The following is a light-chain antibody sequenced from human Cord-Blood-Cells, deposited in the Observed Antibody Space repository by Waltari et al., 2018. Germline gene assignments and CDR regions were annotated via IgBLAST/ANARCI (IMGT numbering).Light chain of an antibody. CDR1: QSVSSN. J-gene: IGKJ2*01. V-gene: IGKV3-15*01. CDR2: GAS. CDR3: QQYNNWPYT. Sequence: ILLTQSPATLPVSPGESATPSCRASQSVSSNLAWYQQKPGQAPRLLIYGASTRATGIPARFSGSGSGTEFTLTISSLQSEDFAVYYCQQYNNWPYTFGQGTKLEIK.